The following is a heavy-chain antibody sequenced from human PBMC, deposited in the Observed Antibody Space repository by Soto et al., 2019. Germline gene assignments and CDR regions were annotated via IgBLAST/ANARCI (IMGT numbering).Heavy chain of an antibody. CDR2: IYYSGST. Sequence: SETLSLTCTVSGGSASSGSYYWSWIRQPPGKGLEWIGYIYYSGSTNYNPSLKSRVTISVDTSKNQFSLKLSSVTAADTAVYYCARDASRSTGFDYWGQGTLVTVSS. CDR3: ARDASRSTGFDY. J-gene: IGHJ4*01. D-gene: IGHD2-2*01. CDR1: GGSASSGSYY. V-gene: IGHV4-61*01.